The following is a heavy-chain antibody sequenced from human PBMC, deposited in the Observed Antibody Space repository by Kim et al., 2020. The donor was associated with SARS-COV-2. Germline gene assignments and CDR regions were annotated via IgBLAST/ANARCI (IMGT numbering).Heavy chain of an antibody. V-gene: IGHV1-69*13. CDR1: GGTFSSYA. D-gene: IGHD5-12*01. J-gene: IGHJ4*02. Sequence: SVKVSCKASGGTFSSYAISWVRQAPGQGLEWMGGIIPIFGTANYAQKFQGRVTITADESTSTAYMELSSLRSEDTAVYYCAREERPGGLQFSDYWGQGTLVTVSS. CDR2: IIPIFGTA. CDR3: AREERPGGLQFSDY.